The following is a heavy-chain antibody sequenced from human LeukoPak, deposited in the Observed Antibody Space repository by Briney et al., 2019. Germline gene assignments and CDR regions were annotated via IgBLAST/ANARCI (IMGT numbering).Heavy chain of an antibody. D-gene: IGHD3-22*01. V-gene: IGHV3-21*04. CDR1: GFIFSSYS. CDR3: AGRYDSSGYPLH. J-gene: IGHJ4*02. CDR2: ISSSSSYI. Sequence: PGGSLRLSCAASGFIFSSYSMNWVRQAPGKGLEWVSSISSSSSYIYYADSIKGRFTISRDNSKNTLYLQMNSLRAEDTAVYYCAGRYDSSGYPLHWGQGTLVTVSS.